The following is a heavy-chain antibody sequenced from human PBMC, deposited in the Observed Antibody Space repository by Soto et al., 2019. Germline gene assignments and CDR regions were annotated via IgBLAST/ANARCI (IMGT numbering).Heavy chain of an antibody. J-gene: IGHJ4*02. D-gene: IGHD3-22*01. CDR2: ISSSSSYI. CDR3: ARRMYYYDSSGYYYFGY. V-gene: IGHV3-21*01. CDR1: GFTFSSYS. Sequence: EVQLVESGGGLVKPGGSLRLSCAASGFTFSSYSMNWVRQAPGKGLEWVSSISSSSSYIYYADSVKGQFTISRDNAKNSLYLQMNSLRANDTAVYYCARRMYYYDSSGYYYFGYWGQGTLVTVSS.